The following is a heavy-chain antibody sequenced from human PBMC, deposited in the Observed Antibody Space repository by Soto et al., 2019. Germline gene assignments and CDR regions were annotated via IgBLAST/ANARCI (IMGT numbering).Heavy chain of an antibody. CDR3: ARGVENIVVVLDVFGYYGMDV. CDR2: INAGNGNT. Sequence: ASVKVSCKASGYSFTSYAIYWVCQAPGQRLEWMGWINAGNGNTKYSQKLQGRVTFTGDTSASTAHMELSSLRSEDTAVYFCARGVENIVVVLDVFGYYGMDVWG. J-gene: IGHJ6*02. V-gene: IGHV1-3*01. CDR1: GYSFTSYA. D-gene: IGHD2-2*01.